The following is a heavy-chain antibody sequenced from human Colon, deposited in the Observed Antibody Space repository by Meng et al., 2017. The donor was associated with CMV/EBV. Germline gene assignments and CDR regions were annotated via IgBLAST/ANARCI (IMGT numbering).Heavy chain of an antibody. CDR3: ARMPDYGSSTHYFDL. CDR1: GGTFSNYA. V-gene: IGHV1-69*10. J-gene: IGHJ4*02. CDR2: VFPLLGIT. Sequence: SVKVSCKASGGTFSNYAVSWVRQAPGQGLEWMGGVFPLLGITTDAPKFRDRVRMTADKSTGTAYMDLGSLRSEDTAIYYCARMPDYGSSTHYFDLWGQGNAVTVSS. D-gene: IGHD6-6*01.